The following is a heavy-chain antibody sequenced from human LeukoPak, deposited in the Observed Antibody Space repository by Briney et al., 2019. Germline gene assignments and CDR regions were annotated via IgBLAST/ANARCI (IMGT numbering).Heavy chain of an antibody. CDR1: GYSISSGYY. CDR2: IYHSGST. V-gene: IGHV4-38-2*01. CDR3: ARHPQGYCSSTSCENDAFDI. D-gene: IGHD2-2*01. Sequence: SETLSLTCAVSGYSISSGYYWGWIRQPPGKGLVWIGSIYHSGSTYYNPSLKSRVTISVDTSKNQFSLKLSSVTAADTAVYYCARHPQGYCSSTSCENDAFDIWGQGAMVTVSS. J-gene: IGHJ3*02.